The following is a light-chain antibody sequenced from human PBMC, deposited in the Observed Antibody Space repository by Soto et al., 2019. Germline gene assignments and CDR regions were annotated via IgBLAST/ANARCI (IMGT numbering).Light chain of an antibody. CDR1: QSINIW. CDR3: QQYNSYWT. Sequence: DIQMTQSPSTLSASLGDRVTITCRASQSINIWLAWFQQKPGKAPRLLISDVSSLESGVPSRFSGSGFGTEFTLNISSLQPDDVATYYCQQYNSYWTLGQGTKV. J-gene: IGKJ1*01. V-gene: IGKV1-5*01. CDR2: DVS.